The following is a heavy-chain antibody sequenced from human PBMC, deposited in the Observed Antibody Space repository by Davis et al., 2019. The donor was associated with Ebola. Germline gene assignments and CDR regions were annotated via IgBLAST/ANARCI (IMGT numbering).Heavy chain of an antibody. V-gene: IGHV3-7*03. Sequence: GESLKISCAASGFAFSGYWMTWVRQAPGKGLEWVANIKQDGSEKYYVDSVTGRFTISRDNAKNSLYLQMNSLRAEDTAVYYCARSVVDTAMVNYWGQGTLVTVSS. D-gene: IGHD5-18*01. J-gene: IGHJ4*02. CDR1: GFAFSGYW. CDR2: IKQDGSEK. CDR3: ARSVVDTAMVNY.